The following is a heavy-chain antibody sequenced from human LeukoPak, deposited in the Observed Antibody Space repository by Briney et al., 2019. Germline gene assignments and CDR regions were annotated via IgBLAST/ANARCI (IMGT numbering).Heavy chain of an antibody. Sequence: GGSLRLSCAAPGFTFSSYAMSWVRQAPGKGLEWVSAISGSGGSTYYADSVKGRFTISRDNSKNTLYLQMNSLRAEDTAVYYCAKVDTAMVALDYWGQGTLVTVSS. CDR1: GFTFSSYA. CDR3: AKVDTAMVALDY. J-gene: IGHJ4*02. V-gene: IGHV3-23*01. CDR2: ISGSGGST. D-gene: IGHD5-18*01.